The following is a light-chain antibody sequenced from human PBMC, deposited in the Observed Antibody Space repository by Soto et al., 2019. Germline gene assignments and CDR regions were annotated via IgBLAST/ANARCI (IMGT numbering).Light chain of an antibody. Sequence: DIQLTQSPSFLSASVGDRVTITCRASQGISSNLAWLQQKPGKAPKILIYAASTLQSGVPSRFSGRGSGTEFTLTISSLQPEDFATYYCQQLHSYPLTFGGGTKVEIK. CDR1: QGISSN. CDR3: QQLHSYPLT. V-gene: IGKV1-9*01. J-gene: IGKJ4*01. CDR2: AAS.